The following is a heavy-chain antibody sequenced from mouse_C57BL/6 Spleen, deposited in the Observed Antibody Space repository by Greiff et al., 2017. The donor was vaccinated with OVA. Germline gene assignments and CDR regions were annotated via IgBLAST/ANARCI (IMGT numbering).Heavy chain of an antibody. CDR3: ARSPFITTVVAPLGYFDV. CDR1: GFTFTDYY. V-gene: IGHV7-3*01. D-gene: IGHD1-1*01. J-gene: IGHJ1*03. Sequence: EVQLVESGGGLVQPGGSLSLSCAASGFTFTDYYMSWVRQPPGKALEWLGFIRNKANGYTTEYSASVKGRFTISRDNSQSILYLQMNALRAEDSATYYCARSPFITTVVAPLGYFDVWGTGTTVTVSS. CDR2: IRNKANGYTT.